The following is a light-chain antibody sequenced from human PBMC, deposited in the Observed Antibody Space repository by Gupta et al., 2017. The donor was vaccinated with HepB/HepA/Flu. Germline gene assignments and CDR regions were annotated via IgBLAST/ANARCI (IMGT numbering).Light chain of an antibody. CDR3: QVWDTRTDQPVV. CDR1: NIGTKS. Sequence: SYILTQPPSVSVAPGRSARITCGGNNIGTKSVHWYQQRPGQAPLVVIDEDTNRPSGIPERISGSNSGNTATLTISRVEAGDEADDYCQVWDTRTDQPVVVGGGTKLTV. CDR2: EDT. V-gene: IGLV3-21*03. J-gene: IGLJ2*01.